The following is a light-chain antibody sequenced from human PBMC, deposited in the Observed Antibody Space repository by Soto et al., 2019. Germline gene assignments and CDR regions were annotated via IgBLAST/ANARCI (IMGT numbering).Light chain of an antibody. V-gene: IGKV4-1*01. CDR3: QQYYTTPHT. Sequence: DIVMTQSPDSLAVSLGERATINCKSSQTVLYSSSNKNFLAWFQQKPGQPPKLLISWASTRESGVPDRFSGSGAGTDFTLTISSLQAEDVAIYYCQQYYTTPHTFGQGTKLEIK. CDR2: WAS. CDR1: QTVLYSSSNKNF. J-gene: IGKJ2*01.